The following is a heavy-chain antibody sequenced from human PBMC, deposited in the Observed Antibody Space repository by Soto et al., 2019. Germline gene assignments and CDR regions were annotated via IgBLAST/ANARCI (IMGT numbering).Heavy chain of an antibody. Sequence: PSETLSLTCTVSGGSIRISTYYWGWIRQPPGKGLEWIGSISSGGSTYYNPSLKSRVTISVDTSKNHFSLKLNSVTAADTAVYHGARHPSSGSYSDYWGQGSLVTVSS. CDR1: GGSIRISTYY. J-gene: IGHJ4*02. V-gene: IGHV4-39*01. CDR3: ARHPSSGSYSDY. D-gene: IGHD1-26*01. CDR2: ISSGGST.